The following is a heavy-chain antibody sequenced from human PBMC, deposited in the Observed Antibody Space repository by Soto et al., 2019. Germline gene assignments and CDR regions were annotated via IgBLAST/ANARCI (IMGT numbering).Heavy chain of an antibody. CDR1: GFTFSSYG. V-gene: IGHV3-7*01. CDR3: ARAHAGYYYDSSGYGY. Sequence: PGGSLNLSCAASGFTFSSYGRSCVRQPPGKGLEWVANIKQDGSEIYYVDSVTGLFTISRDNAKNSLYLQMNSLRAEDTAVYYCARAHAGYYYDSSGYGYWGQGTLVTVSS. CDR2: IKQDGSEI. D-gene: IGHD3-22*01. J-gene: IGHJ4*02.